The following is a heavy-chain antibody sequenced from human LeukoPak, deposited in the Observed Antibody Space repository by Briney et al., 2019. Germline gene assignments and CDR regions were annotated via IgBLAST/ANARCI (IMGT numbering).Heavy chain of an antibody. D-gene: IGHD6-19*01. Sequence: SETLSLTCTVSGGSISSYYWSWIRQPPGKGLEWIGYIYYSGSTNYNPSLKSRVTISVDTSKNQFSLKLSSVTAADTAVYYCARPSIAVVRGDAFDIWGQRTMVTVSS. CDR2: IYYSGST. CDR1: GGSISSYY. V-gene: IGHV4-59*01. J-gene: IGHJ3*02. CDR3: ARPSIAVVRGDAFDI.